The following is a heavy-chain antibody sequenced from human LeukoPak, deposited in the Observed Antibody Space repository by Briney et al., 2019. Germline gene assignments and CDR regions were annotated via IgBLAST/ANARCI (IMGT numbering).Heavy chain of an antibody. CDR1: GFTFDDYA. CDR2: ISWNSGSI. D-gene: IGHD6-19*01. J-gene: IGHJ4*02. Sequence: GRSLRLSCAASGFTFDDYAMHWVRQAPGKGLEWVSGISWNSGSIGYADSVKGRFTISRDNAKNSLYLQMNSLRAEDTALYYCASGWYGEVDYWAREPWSPSPQ. CDR3: ASGWYGEVDY. V-gene: IGHV3-9*01.